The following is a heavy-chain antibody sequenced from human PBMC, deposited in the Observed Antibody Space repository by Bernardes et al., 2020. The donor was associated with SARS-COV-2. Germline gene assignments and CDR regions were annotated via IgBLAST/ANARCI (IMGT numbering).Heavy chain of an antibody. CDR1: GFRFSDFT. J-gene: IGHJ6*02. D-gene: IGHD2-2*01. CDR3: ARDAGYCSSISCHGTSAMDA. Sequence: GGSLRLSCAASGFRFSDFTMNWVRQAPGKGLEWVASISNESSYMYYAGSVTGRITISRENAKNSLFLQLSSLRVEDTAVYYCARDAGYCSSISCHGTSAMDAWGQGVTVTVSS. V-gene: IGHV3-21*01. CDR2: ISNESSYM.